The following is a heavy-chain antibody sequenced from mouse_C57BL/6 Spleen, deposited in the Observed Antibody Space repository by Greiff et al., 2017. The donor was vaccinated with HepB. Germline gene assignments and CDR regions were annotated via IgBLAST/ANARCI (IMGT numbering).Heavy chain of an antibody. CDR2: IDPSDSET. CDR3: ARRGGYYGSSGYFDV. V-gene: IGHV1-52*01. CDR1: GYTFTSYW. D-gene: IGHD1-1*01. J-gene: IGHJ1*03. Sequence: VQLQQSGAELVRPGSSVKLSCKASGYTFTSYWMHWVKQRPIQGLEWIGNIDPSDSETHYNQKFKDKATLTVDKSSSTAYMQLSSLTSEDSAVYYCARRGGYYGSSGYFDVWGTGTTVTVSS.